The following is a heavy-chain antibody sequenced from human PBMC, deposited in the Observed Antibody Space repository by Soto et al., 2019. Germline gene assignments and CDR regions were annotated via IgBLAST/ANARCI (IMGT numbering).Heavy chain of an antibody. D-gene: IGHD4-4*01. V-gene: IGHV1-69*12. Sequence: QVQLVQSGAEVKKPGSSVKVSCKASGGTFSSYAISWVRQAPGQGLEWMGGIIPIFGTADYAQKFQGRVTIPADGSTSTAYMELSSLRSEDTAVYYCARDGGVYDYSPFDYWGQGTLVTVSS. CDR3: ARDGGVYDYSPFDY. CDR1: GGTFSSYA. CDR2: IIPIFGTA. J-gene: IGHJ4*02.